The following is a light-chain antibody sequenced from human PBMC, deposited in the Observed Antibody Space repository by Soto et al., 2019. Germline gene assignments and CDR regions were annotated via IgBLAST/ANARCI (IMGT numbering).Light chain of an antibody. Sequence: EIVVTQSPATLSVSPGERATLSCRASQSVSSNLAWYQQKPGQAPSLLIYGASTRATGIPARFSGSGSGTDFTLTISSLQSEDFAVYYCQQYNNWPRTFGQGTKVDIK. CDR3: QQYNNWPRT. J-gene: IGKJ1*01. V-gene: IGKV3-15*01. CDR1: QSVSSN. CDR2: GAS.